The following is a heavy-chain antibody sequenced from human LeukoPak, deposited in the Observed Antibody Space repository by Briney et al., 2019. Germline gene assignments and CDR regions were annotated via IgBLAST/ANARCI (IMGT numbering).Heavy chain of an antibody. CDR1: GFTFSSYA. CDR3: ASNGVATTATYYLDY. D-gene: IGHD5-12*01. J-gene: IGHJ4*02. CDR2: ISYDGSNK. V-gene: IGHV3-30*04. Sequence: GGSLRLSCAASGFTFSSYAMHWVRQAPGKGLEWVAVISYDGSNKYYADSVEGRFTVSRDNSKNTLYLQMNSQRAEDTAMYYCASNGVATTATYYLDYWGQGTLVTVSS.